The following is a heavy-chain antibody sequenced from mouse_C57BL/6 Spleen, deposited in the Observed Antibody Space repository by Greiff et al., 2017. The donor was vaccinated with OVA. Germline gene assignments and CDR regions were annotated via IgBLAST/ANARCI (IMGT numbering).Heavy chain of an antibody. Sequence: QVQLKQSGPELVKPGASVKLSCKASGYTFTSYDINWVKQRPGQGLEWIGWIYPRDGSTKYNEKFKGKATLTVYTSSSTAYMELHSLTSEDSAVYFCARGYGSRTGAMDYWGQGTSVTVSS. CDR3: ARGYGSRTGAMDY. J-gene: IGHJ4*01. D-gene: IGHD1-1*01. V-gene: IGHV1-85*01. CDR2: IYPRDGST. CDR1: GYTFTSYD.